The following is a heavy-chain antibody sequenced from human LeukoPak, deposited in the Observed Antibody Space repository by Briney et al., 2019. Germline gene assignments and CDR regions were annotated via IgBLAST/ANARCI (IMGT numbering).Heavy chain of an antibody. V-gene: IGHV4-59*01. Sequence: SETLSLTCTVSGGSISSYYWSWIRQPPGKGLEWIGYIYYSGSTNYNPSLKSRVTISVDTSKNQFSLKLSSVTAADTAVYYCATSGLRSGYYVWGQGTLVTVSS. J-gene: IGHJ4*02. D-gene: IGHD3-10*02. CDR1: GGSISSYY. CDR2: IYYSGST. CDR3: ATSGLRSGYYV.